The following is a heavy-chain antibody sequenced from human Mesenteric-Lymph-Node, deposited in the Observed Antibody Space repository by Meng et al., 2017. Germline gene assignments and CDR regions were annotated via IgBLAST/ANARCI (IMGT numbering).Heavy chain of an antibody. D-gene: IGHD3-10*01. Sequence: SETLSLTCAVYGGSFSGYYWSWIRQPPGKGLEWIGEINHSGSTNYNPSLKSRVTMSVDTSKNQFSLKLSTVTAADTAVYYCARALWFGELYDYWGQGTLVTVSS. CDR3: ARALWFGELYDY. J-gene: IGHJ4*02. CDR2: INHSGST. V-gene: IGHV4-34*01. CDR1: GGSFSGYY.